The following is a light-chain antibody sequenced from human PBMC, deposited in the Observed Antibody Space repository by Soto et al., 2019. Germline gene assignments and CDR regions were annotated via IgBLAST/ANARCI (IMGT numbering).Light chain of an antibody. CDR1: QSVSSN. J-gene: IGKJ2*01. V-gene: IGKV3-15*01. CDR2: GAS. CDR3: QQYNSWPPYT. Sequence: EIVMTQSPATLSVSPGERATLSCRASQSVSSNLAWYQQKPGQAPRLLISGASTRATGIPGRFSGSRSGTEFTLTISSLQSEDFAVYYCQQYNSWPPYTFGQGTKLEIK.